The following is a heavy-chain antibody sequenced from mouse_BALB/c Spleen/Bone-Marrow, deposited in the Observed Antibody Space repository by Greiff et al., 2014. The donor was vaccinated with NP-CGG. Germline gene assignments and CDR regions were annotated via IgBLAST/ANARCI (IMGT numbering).Heavy chain of an antibody. CDR3: ARGITTGYFDY. Sequence: VKLMESGAELVRSGTSVKVSCKASGYAFTNYLIEWVKQRPGQGLEWIGVINPGSGGTNYNEKFKGKATLTADKSSSTAYMQLSSLTSDDSAVYFCARGITTGYFDYWGQGTTLTVSS. J-gene: IGHJ2*01. CDR2: INPGSGGT. CDR1: GYAFTNYL. D-gene: IGHD1-1*01. V-gene: IGHV1-54*01.